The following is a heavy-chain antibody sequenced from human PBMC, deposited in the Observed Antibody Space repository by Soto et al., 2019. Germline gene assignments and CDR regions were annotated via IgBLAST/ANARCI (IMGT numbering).Heavy chain of an antibody. CDR1: GFTFSSYA. CDR3: ARDFTDRLGWIGYSSSSSGGRDY. CDR2: ISYDGSNK. Sequence: QVQLVESGGGVVQPGRSLRLSCAASGFTFSSYAMHWVRQAPGKGLEWVAVISYDGSNKYYADSVKGRFTISRDNSKNTLYLQMNSLRAEDTAVYYCARDFTDRLGWIGYSSSSSGGRDYWGQGTLVTVSS. V-gene: IGHV3-30-3*01. D-gene: IGHD6-6*01. J-gene: IGHJ4*02.